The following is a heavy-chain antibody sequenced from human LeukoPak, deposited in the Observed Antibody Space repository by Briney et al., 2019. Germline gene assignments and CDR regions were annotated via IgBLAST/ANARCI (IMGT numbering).Heavy chain of an antibody. CDR2: MRISRTYT. CDR1: GFTFSRYS. J-gene: IGHJ4*02. Sequence: GGCLRLSCAASGFTFSRYSMNWVRQAGGEGREWVASMRISRTYTKYSGSVQGRFTISRDNAQNSLYLQMTSLRAEDTAVYYCARVGPAGNEYGSGSYYYWGQGTLVTVSS. CDR3: ARVGPAGNEYGSGSYYY. D-gene: IGHD3-10*01. V-gene: IGHV3-21*01.